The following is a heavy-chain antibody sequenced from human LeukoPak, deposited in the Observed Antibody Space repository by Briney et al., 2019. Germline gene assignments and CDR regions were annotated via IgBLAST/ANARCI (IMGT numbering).Heavy chain of an antibody. J-gene: IGHJ4*02. CDR1: GFTFSSYA. CDR2: SSGSGGNT. D-gene: IGHD3-22*01. Sequence: GGSLRLSCAASGFTFSSYAMSWVRQAPGKGLEWVSGSSGSGGNTYYADSVRGRFTISRDNSKNTLYLQVNSLRAEDTAVYYCAKDRASSGRIYYFDYWGQGTLVTVSS. V-gene: IGHV3-23*01. CDR3: AKDRASSGRIYYFDY.